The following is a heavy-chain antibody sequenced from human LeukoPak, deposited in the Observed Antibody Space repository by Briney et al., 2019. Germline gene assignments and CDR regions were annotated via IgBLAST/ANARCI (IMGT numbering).Heavy chain of an antibody. CDR2: ISYDGSNK. V-gene: IGHV3-30-3*01. J-gene: IGHJ4*02. CDR3: ARTVYGDYEYYFDY. D-gene: IGHD4-17*01. CDR1: GFTFSSYA. Sequence: GGSLRLSCAASGFTFSSYAMHWVRQAPGKGLEWVAVISYDGSNKYYADSVKGRFTISRDNSKNTLYLQMNSLRAEDTAVYYCARTVYGDYEYYFDYCGQGTLVTVSS.